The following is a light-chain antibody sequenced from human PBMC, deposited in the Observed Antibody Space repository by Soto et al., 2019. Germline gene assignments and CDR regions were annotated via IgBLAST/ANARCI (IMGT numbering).Light chain of an antibody. Sequence: EIQMTQSPSSLSASVGDRVTITCRASQGISNYLAWYQQKPGKVPKLLIYGASTWQSGVPSRFSGSGSGTDFTLIINSLQPEDVATYYCQKYDSAPWTFGQGTKVEI. CDR2: GAS. J-gene: IGKJ1*01. V-gene: IGKV1-27*01. CDR1: QGISNY. CDR3: QKYDSAPWT.